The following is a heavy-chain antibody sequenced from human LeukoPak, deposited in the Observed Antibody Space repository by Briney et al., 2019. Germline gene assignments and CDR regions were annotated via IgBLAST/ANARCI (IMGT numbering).Heavy chain of an antibody. V-gene: IGHV4-39*01. CDR2: VYYDGTS. J-gene: IGHJ4*02. CDR1: GGSINSHSYY. CDR3: VRHISTNTGYFDS. Sequence: SETLSLTCTVSGGSINSHSYYWGWVRQPPGKGLERIGSVYYDGTSYSNPSLTSRAAVFVDTSRDEFSLDLSFVTAADTAVYCCVRHISTNTGYFDSCGQGTLVSVSS. D-gene: IGHD5-24*01.